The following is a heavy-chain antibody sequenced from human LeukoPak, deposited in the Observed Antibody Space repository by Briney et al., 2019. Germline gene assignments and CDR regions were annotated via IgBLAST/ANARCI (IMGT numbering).Heavy chain of an antibody. V-gene: IGHV4-38-2*01. CDR2: IFHTGSI. J-gene: IGHJ3*01. Sequence: PSETLSLTCGVSAYSISGGYYWGWIRQSPGKGLEWIATIFHTGSIYHNPSLKSRVILSVDTSKNQFSLILTSVTAADTAVYYCVRMGVSYYYDSSTYYPVAFDVWGQGTMVTVSS. CDR3: VRMGVSYYYDSSTYYPVAFDV. CDR1: AYSISGGYY. D-gene: IGHD3-22*01.